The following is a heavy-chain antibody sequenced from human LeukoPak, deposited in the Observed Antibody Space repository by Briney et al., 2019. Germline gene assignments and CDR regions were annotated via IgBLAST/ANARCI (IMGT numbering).Heavy chain of an antibody. Sequence: GGSLRLSCAASGFTFRDYYMTWIRQAPGKGLEWVSYISTSGSTIYYADSVKGRFTISRDNAKNSLYLQMNSLRAEDTAVYYCARDSCTNDVCFDCWGQGTLVTVSS. CDR3: ARDSCTNDVCFDC. V-gene: IGHV3-11*04. J-gene: IGHJ4*02. CDR1: GFTFRDYY. D-gene: IGHD2-8*01. CDR2: ISTSGSTI.